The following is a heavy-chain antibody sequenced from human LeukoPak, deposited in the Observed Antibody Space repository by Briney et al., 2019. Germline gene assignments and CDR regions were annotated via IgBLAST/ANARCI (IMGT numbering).Heavy chain of an antibody. CDR1: GDSIRSSY. Sequence: SETLSLTCTVSGDSIRSSYWSWIRQPPGETLEGVGYIYYSGSANYNPSLKARGSIIVDTSKNQLSLRLTSVAAADTDIYYCARERGGHRTGQFDQWGQGILVTVSS. V-gene: IGHV4-59*01. CDR2: IYYSGSA. J-gene: IGHJ4*02. D-gene: IGHD1-1*01. CDR3: ARERGGHRTGQFDQ.